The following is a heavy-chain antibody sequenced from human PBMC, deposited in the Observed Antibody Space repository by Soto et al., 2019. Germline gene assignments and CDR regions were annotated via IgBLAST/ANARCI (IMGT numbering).Heavy chain of an antibody. J-gene: IGHJ4*02. D-gene: IGHD6-13*01. V-gene: IGHV1-69*04. CDR3: AREDLWQQQLPGAY. CDR2: IIPILGIA. Sequence: ASVKVSCKASGGTFSSYTISWVRQAPGQGLEWMGRIIPILGIANYAQKFQGRVTITADKSTSTAYMELSSLRSEDTAVYYCAREDLWQQQLPGAYWGQGTLVTVSS. CDR1: GGTFSSYT.